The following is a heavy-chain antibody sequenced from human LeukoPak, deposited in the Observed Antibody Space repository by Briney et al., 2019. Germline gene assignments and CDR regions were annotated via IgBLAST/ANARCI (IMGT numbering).Heavy chain of an antibody. CDR1: GFTFSSYG. CDR3: ASRVVTSFGY. D-gene: IGHD3-3*01. V-gene: IGHV3-30*02. CDR2: IRYDGSNK. Sequence: SGGSLRLSCAASGFTFSSYGMHWVRQAPGKGLEWVAFIRYDGSNKYYADSVKGRFTISRDISENTLYLQMNALRAEDTAVYYCASRVVTSFGYWGQGTLVTVSS. J-gene: IGHJ4*02.